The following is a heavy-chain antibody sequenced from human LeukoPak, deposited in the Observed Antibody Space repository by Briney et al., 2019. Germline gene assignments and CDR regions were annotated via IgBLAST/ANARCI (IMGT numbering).Heavy chain of an antibody. J-gene: IGHJ4*02. CDR3: ASLGYCSGGSCSNFGY. Sequence: PGGSLRLSCAASGFTFSSYWMSWVRQAPGKGLEWVANIKQDGSEKYYVDSVKGRFTISRDNAKNSLYLQMNSLRAEDTALYYCASLGYCSGGSCSNFGYWGQGTLVTVSS. D-gene: IGHD2-15*01. CDR2: IKQDGSEK. V-gene: IGHV3-7*03. CDR1: GFTFSSYW.